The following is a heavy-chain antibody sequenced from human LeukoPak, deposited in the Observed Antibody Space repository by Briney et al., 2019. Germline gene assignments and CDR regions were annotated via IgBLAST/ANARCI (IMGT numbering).Heavy chain of an antibody. D-gene: IGHD1-20*01. CDR1: GFTLSSYS. V-gene: IGHV3-48*04. Sequence: GGSLRLSCAASGFTLSSYSMNWVRQAPGKGLEWVSYISSSSSTIYYADSVKGRFTISRDNAKNSLYLQMNSLRAEDTAVYYCARDLRGKYNWNPTGYFDYWGQGTLVPVSS. CDR2: ISSSSSTI. CDR3: ARDLRGKYNWNPTGYFDY. J-gene: IGHJ4*02.